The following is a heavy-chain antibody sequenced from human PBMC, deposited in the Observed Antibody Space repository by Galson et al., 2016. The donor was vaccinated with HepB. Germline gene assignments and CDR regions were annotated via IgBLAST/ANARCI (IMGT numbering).Heavy chain of an antibody. CDR3: TRATKTGTTGY. J-gene: IGHJ4*02. D-gene: IGHD1-1*01. V-gene: IGHV1-3*01. Sequence: ASGNTSTSDAIHWVRQAPGQGLEWMGWISAGNGNTHYSQKFQDRVSITRDTSASTAFMELRSLRSEDTAKYYCTRATKTGTTGYWGQGTLVIVSS. CDR2: ISAGNGNT. CDR1: GNTSTSDA.